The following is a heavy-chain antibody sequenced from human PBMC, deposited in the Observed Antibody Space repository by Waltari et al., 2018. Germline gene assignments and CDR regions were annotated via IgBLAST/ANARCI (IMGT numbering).Heavy chain of an antibody. D-gene: IGHD6-19*01. V-gene: IGHV3-7*01. CDR1: GFTFNNYW. J-gene: IGHJ4*01. CDR3: AASVGVAPNY. CDR2: IKQDASEK. Sequence: EVQLVESGGGLVQPGGSLRLSCAASGFTFNNYWMTWVRQAPGKGLEWVANIKQDASEKYYVEAVKGRFTISRDNTKNSLYLQMNSLRAEDTAVYYCAASVGVAPNYWGHGTLVTVSS.